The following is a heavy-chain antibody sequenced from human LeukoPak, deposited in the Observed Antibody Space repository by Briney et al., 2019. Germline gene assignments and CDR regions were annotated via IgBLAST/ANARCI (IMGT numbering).Heavy chain of an antibody. CDR1: GFTFSSYG. J-gene: IGHJ4*02. CDR2: IYSGGST. CDR3: ASTQRGDYFDY. V-gene: IGHV3-66*01. Sequence: LPGGSLRLSCAASGFTFSSYGMSWVRQAPGKGLEWVSVIYSGGSTYYADSVKGRFTISRDKSKNTLYLQMNSLRAEDTAVYYCASTQRGDYFDYWGQGTLVTVSS. D-gene: IGHD2-15*01.